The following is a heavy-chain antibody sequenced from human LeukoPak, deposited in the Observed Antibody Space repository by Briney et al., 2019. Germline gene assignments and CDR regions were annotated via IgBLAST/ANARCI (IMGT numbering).Heavy chain of an antibody. CDR3: VRGAGSADY. CDR1: GGSISPYY. D-gene: IGHD6-13*01. J-gene: IGHJ4*02. CDR2: IYYSGST. Sequence: SETLSLTCTVSGGSISPYYWSWIRQPPGKGLEWIGYIYYSGSTNYNPSLKSRVTISLDTSKNQFSLKLSSVTAADTAVYYCVRGAGSADYWGQGTLVTVSS. V-gene: IGHV4-59*01.